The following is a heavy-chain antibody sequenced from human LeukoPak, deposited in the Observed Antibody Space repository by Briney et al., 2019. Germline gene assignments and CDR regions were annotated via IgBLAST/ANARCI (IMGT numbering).Heavy chain of an antibody. D-gene: IGHD2-2*01. V-gene: IGHV4-61*01. CDR1: GYSISSGYY. J-gene: IGHJ5*02. CDR3: ARRYCSSTSCYENWFDP. Sequence: SETLSLACAVSGYSISSGYYWGWIRQPPGKGLEWIGYIYYSGSTNYNPSLKSRVTISVDTSKNQFSLKLSSVTAADTAVYYCARRYCSSTSCYENWFDPWGQGTLVTVSS. CDR2: IYYSGST.